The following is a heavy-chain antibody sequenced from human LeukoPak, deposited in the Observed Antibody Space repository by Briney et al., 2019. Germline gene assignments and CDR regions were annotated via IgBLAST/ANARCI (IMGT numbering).Heavy chain of an antibody. J-gene: IGHJ4*02. V-gene: IGHV3-23*01. CDR3: AKDPSMWDYFDY. CDR2: ISGSGGST. D-gene: IGHD1-26*01. Sequence: GGSLRLPCAASGFTFSSYAMSWVRQAPGKGLEWVSAISGSGGSTYYADSVKGRSTISRDNSKSTLYLQMNSLRAEDTAVYYCAKDPSMWDYFDYWGQGTLVTVSS. CDR1: GFTFSSYA.